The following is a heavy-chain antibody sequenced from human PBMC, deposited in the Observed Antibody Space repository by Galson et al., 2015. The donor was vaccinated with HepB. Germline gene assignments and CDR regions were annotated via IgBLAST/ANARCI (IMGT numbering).Heavy chain of an antibody. CDR2: IYPGDSDP. D-gene: IGHD1-26*01. V-gene: IGHV5-51*01. CDR3: ARGSIVGGNTNAFDI. J-gene: IGHJ3*02. Sequence: QSGAEVKKPGESLKISCKGSGYSFTSYWIGWVRQMPGKGLEWMGIIYPGDSDPRYSPSFQGQVTISADKSISTAYLQWSSLRASDTAMYYCARGSIVGGNTNAFDIWGQGTMVTVSS. CDR1: GYSFTSYW.